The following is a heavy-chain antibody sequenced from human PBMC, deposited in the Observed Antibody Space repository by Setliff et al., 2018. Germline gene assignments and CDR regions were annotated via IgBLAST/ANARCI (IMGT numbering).Heavy chain of an antibody. CDR1: GGSISSGGYS. J-gene: IGHJ4*02. Sequence: SLTCAVSGGSISSGGYSWSWIRQPPGKGLEWIGYIYHSGSTYYKPSLKSRLTISVDASNNQFSLNLTSVNPADAAVYYCARDTHGSGSFDNWGQGILVTVSS. CDR2: IYHSGST. D-gene: IGHD3-10*01. V-gene: IGHV4-30-2*05. CDR3: ARDTHGSGSFDN.